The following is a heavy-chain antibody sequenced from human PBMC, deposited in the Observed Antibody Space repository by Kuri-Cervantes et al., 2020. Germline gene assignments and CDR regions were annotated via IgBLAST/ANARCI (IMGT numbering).Heavy chain of an antibody. V-gene: IGHV3-7*01. J-gene: IGHJ6*02. Sequence: GESLKISCAASGFTFSSYWMSWVRQAPGKGLEWVANIKQDGSEKYYADSVKGRFTISRDNSKNTLYLQMNSLRAEDTAVYYCARDPAPYNSGYDIPLYNYYYYYGMDVWGQGTTVTVSS. D-gene: IGHD5-12*01. CDR3: ARDPAPYNSGYDIPLYNYYYYYGMDV. CDR2: IKQDGSEK. CDR1: GFTFSSYW.